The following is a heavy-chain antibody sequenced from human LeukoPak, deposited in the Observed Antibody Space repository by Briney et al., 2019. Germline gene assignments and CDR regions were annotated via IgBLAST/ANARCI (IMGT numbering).Heavy chain of an antibody. D-gene: IGHD2-2*01. CDR2: INHSGST. CDR1: GGSFSGYY. V-gene: IGHV4-34*01. Sequence: PSETLSLTCAVYGGSFSGYYWSWIRQPPGKGLEWIGEINHSGSTNYNPSLKSRVTISVDTSKNQFSLKLSSVTAADTAVYYCARYCSSTSCSYYFDYWGQGTLVTVSS. CDR3: ARYCSSTSCSYYFDY. J-gene: IGHJ4*02.